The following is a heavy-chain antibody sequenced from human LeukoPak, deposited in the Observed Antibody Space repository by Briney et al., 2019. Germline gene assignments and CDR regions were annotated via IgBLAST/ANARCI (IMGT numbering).Heavy chain of an antibody. V-gene: IGHV1-18*01. CDR1: GYIFTSYG. D-gene: IGHD3-10*01. Sequence: ASVKVSCKASGYIFTSYGISWVRQAPGQGLEWMGWISAYNGNTNYAQKLQGRVTMTTDTSTSTAYMELRSLRSDDTAVYYCARDHYGSGSYLFGVHYGMDVWGQGTTVTVSS. J-gene: IGHJ6*02. CDR2: ISAYNGNT. CDR3: ARDHYGSGSYLFGVHYGMDV.